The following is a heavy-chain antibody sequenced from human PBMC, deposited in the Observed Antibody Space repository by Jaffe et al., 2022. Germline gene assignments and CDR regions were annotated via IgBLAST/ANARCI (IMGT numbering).Heavy chain of an antibody. CDR3: ARDNCVDHDYVD. Sequence: QVQHVQSGAEVKTPGASVKVSCKTSGYTFTYYAIHWVRQAPGQSLEWMGWINAGNDNANTRYSQKFQGRITITRDTSASTAYMELSSLRSEDTAVYYCARDNCVDHDYVDWGQGTLVTVSS. CDR1: GYTFTYYA. J-gene: IGHJ4*02. V-gene: IGHV1-3*01. CDR2: INAGNDNANT. D-gene: IGHD4-17*01.